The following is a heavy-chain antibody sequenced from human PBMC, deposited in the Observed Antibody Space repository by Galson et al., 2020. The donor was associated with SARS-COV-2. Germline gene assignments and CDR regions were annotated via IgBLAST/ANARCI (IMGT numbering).Heavy chain of an antibody. CDR3: AREDDWGPSY. Sequence: GESLKISCVASGFSINSYWMHWFRQGPGKGPEWVSRINGDGSSPRSADSVNGRFTISRDNAKNTLYLEMNSLRVDDTAVYYCAREDDWGPSYWGQGVLVTVSS. V-gene: IGHV3-74*01. CDR2: INGDGSSP. D-gene: IGHD3-16*01. CDR1: GFSINSYW. J-gene: IGHJ4*02.